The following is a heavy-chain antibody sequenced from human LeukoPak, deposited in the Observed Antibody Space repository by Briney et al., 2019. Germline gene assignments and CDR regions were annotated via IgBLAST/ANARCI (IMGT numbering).Heavy chain of an antibody. V-gene: IGHV3-23*01. Sequence: GGFLRLSCAASGFTFSSYAMSWVRQAPGKGLEWVSAISGSGGSTYYADSVKGRFTISRDNSKNTLYLQMNSLRAEDTAVYYCASRSYGDHPPTNWFDPWGQGTLVTVSS. CDR1: GFTFSSYA. J-gene: IGHJ5*02. CDR3: ASRSYGDHPPTNWFDP. D-gene: IGHD4-17*01. CDR2: ISGSGGST.